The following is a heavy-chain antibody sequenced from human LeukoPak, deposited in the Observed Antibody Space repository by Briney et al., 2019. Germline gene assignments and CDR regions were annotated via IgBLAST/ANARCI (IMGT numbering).Heavy chain of an antibody. CDR2: ISDIGGST. J-gene: IGHJ4*02. CDR3: AKVADFDWLVFDY. CDR1: GLTFSSYG. Sequence: PGGSLRLSCAASGLTFSSYGMSWVRQAPGKGLEWVSAISDIGGSTYYADSVKGRFTISRDNSKNTLYLQMNSLRAEDTAVYYCAKVADFDWLVFDYWGQGTLVTVSS. V-gene: IGHV3-23*01. D-gene: IGHD3-9*01.